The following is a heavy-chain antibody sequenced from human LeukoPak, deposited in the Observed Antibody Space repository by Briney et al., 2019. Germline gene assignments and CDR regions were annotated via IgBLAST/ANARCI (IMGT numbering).Heavy chain of an antibody. Sequence: GGSLRLSCAASGFTFSDYYMSWVRQAPGKGLAWVSTVTGGSGSTYYADSVEGRFTISRDNSKKTVYPEMNNLRVEDTAVYYCAKDSPLIEEAIRWGRNVFDIWGQGTMVTVSS. CDR3: AKDSPLIEEAIRWGRNVFDI. CDR1: GFTFSDYY. J-gene: IGHJ3*02. CDR2: VTGGSGST. V-gene: IGHV3-23*01. D-gene: IGHD1-26*01.